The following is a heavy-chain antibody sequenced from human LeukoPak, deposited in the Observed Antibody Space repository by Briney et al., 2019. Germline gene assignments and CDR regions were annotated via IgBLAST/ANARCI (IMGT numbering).Heavy chain of an antibody. CDR2: IYYSGST. CDR1: GGSISSYY. D-gene: IGHD3-10*01. CDR3: VRYGSGSYSFGMDV. Sequence: SETLSLTCTVSGGSISSYYWSWIRQPPGKGLEWIGYIYYSGSTNYNPSLKSRVTISVDTSKNQFSLKLSSVTAADTAVYYCVRYGSGSYSFGMDVWGQGTTVTVSS. V-gene: IGHV4-59*08. J-gene: IGHJ6*02.